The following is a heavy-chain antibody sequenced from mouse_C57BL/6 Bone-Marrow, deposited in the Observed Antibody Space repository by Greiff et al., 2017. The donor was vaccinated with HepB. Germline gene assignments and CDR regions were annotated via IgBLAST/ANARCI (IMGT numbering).Heavy chain of an antibody. CDR2: IYPGNSDT. CDR1: GYTFTSYW. Sequence: VQLQQPGAELVKPGASVKVSCKASGYTFTSYWMHWVKQRPGQGLEWIGAIYPGNSDTSYNQKFKGKAKLTAVTSASTAYMELSSLTNEDSAVYYCTRVELVPWFAYWGQGTLVTVSA. J-gene: IGHJ3*01. CDR3: TRVELVPWFAY. V-gene: IGHV1-5*01. D-gene: IGHD4-1*01.